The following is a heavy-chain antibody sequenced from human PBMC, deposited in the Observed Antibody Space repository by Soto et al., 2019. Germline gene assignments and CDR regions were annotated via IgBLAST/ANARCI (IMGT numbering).Heavy chain of an antibody. CDR1: GFTFSSYA. CDR2: ISGSGVST. CDR3: AKDRARDIVVVPAVRTTYYYYGMDI. J-gene: IGHJ6*02. Sequence: GGSLRLSCAASGFTFSSYAMCWVHQAPGKGLEWVSAISGSGVSTYHADSVKGRFTISRDNSKNMVYLQMNSLRAEDTAVYYCAKDRARDIVVVPAVRTTYYYYGMDIWGQGTTVTVSS. V-gene: IGHV3-23*01. D-gene: IGHD2-2*01.